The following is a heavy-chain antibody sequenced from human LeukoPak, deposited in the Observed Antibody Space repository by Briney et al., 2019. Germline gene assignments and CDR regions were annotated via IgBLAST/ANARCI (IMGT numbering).Heavy chain of an antibody. CDR1: GGSISGYY. D-gene: IGHD2-2*01. V-gene: IGHV4-4*07. CDR3: ARARVPYAYYFDS. J-gene: IGHJ4*02. CDR2: IYSSGST. Sequence: SETLSLTCTVSGGSISGYYWSWIRQPAGKGLEWIGRIYSSGSTNYNPSLKSRVTVSVDTSKNQLSLKLSSVTPADTAVYYCARARVPYAYYFDSWGQGALVTVSS.